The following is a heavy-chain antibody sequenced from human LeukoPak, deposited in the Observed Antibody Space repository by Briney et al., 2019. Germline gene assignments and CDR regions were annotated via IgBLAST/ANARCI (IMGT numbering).Heavy chain of an antibody. CDR1: GFTFSSYG. Sequence: GGSLRLSCAASGFTFSSYGMSWVRQAPGKGLEWVSAISGSGGSTYYADSVKGRFTISRDNSKNTLYLQMNSLRAEDTAVYYCAKDRPTYFFSRTSGYFDYWGQGTLVTVSS. J-gene: IGHJ4*02. CDR2: ISGSGGST. D-gene: IGHD3-22*01. V-gene: IGHV3-23*01. CDR3: AKDRPTYFFSRTSGYFDY.